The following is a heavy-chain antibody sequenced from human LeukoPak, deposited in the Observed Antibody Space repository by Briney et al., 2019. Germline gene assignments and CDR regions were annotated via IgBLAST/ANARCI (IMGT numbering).Heavy chain of an antibody. CDR3: ALIAAAGTGVFDY. D-gene: IGHD6-13*01. CDR2: IYHSGST. Sequence: SETLSLTCTVSGYSISSGYYWGWIRQPPGKGLEWIGSIYHSGSTYYNPSLKSRVTISVDTSKNQFSLKLSSVTAADTAVYYCALIAAAGTGVFDYWGQGTLVTVSS. V-gene: IGHV4-38-2*02. J-gene: IGHJ4*02. CDR1: GYSISSGYY.